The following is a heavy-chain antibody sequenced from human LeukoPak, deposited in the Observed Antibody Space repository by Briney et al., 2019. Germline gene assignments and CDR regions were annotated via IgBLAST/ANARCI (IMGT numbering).Heavy chain of an antibody. CDR2: ISSSSSYI. CDR3: ATFMLGATFDI. J-gene: IGHJ3*02. Sequence: GGSLRLSCAASGFIFSSYSMNWVRQAPGKGLEWVSSISSSSSYIYYADSVKGRFTISRDNAKNSLYLQMNSLRAEDTAVYYCATFMLGATFDIWGQGTMVTVSS. CDR1: GFIFSSYS. V-gene: IGHV3-21*01. D-gene: IGHD1-26*01.